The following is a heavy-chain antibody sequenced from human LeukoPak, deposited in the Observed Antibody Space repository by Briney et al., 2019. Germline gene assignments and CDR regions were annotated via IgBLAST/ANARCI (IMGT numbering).Heavy chain of an antibody. CDR2: ISGSGGST. CDR3: ARREGSGWYYFDY. D-gene: IGHD6-19*01. V-gene: IGHV3-23*01. J-gene: IGHJ4*02. CDR1: GFTFSSYA. Sequence: PGGSLRLSCAASGFTFSSYAMSWVRQAPGKGLEWVSAISGSGGSTYYADSVKGRFTISRDNSKNTLYLQMNSLRPEDTAVYYCARREGSGWYYFDYWGQGTLVTVSS.